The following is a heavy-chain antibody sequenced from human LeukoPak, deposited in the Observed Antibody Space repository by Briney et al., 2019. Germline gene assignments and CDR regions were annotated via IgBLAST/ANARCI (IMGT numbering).Heavy chain of an antibody. CDR1: GGSLTYYY. CDR3: ARVGSWYYFDY. J-gene: IGHJ4*02. V-gene: IGHV4-59*01. Sequence: SETLSLTCSVSGGSLTYYYWTWIRQPPGRRPEWIGFIYYSGSTNYNPSLESRVAFSVDTSKNQVSLKLSSVTAADTAIYYCARVGSWYYFDYWGQGILVTVSS. CDR2: IYYSGST. D-gene: IGHD6-19*01.